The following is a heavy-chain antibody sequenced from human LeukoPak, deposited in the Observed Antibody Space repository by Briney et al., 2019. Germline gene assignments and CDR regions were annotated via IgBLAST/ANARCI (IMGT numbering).Heavy chain of an antibody. CDR1: GFTFSSYA. Sequence: GGSLRLSCAASGFTFSSYAMHWVRQAPGKGLEWVAVISYDGSNKYYADSVKGRFTISRDNSKNTLYLQMNSLRAEDTAVYYCARDPPYYDFWRGDAFDIWGQGTMVTVSS. CDR2: ISYDGSNK. CDR3: ARDPPYYDFWRGDAFDI. V-gene: IGHV3-30-3*01. D-gene: IGHD3-3*01. J-gene: IGHJ3*02.